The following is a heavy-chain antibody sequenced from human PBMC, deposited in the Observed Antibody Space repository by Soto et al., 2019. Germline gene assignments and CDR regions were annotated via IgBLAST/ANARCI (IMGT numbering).Heavy chain of an antibody. J-gene: IGHJ4*02. Sequence: QVYPVQSGAEVKQPGASVKVSCKASGNTFISYVLHWVRQAPGQRLEWMGWINTGNGDTKFSQKFQGRVTITRDTSAGTAYMDLSSLRSEDTAVYYCARGTEQYVKYWGQGTLVTVSS. V-gene: IGHV1-3*04. CDR2: INTGNGDT. CDR3: ARGTEQYVKY. CDR1: GNTFISYV. D-gene: IGHD4-4*01.